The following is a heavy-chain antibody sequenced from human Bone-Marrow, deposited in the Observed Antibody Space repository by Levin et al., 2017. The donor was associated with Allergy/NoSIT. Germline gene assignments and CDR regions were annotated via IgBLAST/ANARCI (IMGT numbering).Heavy chain of an antibody. Sequence: QAGGSLRLSCVASGFTFSDYWMHWVRQVPGQGPMWVSRIHRDGSATTYADSVKGRFTISRDNAKNTLYLEMNSLRAEDTAVYYCARERRKQYDFLDVSSSSCFEYWGLGTLVTVSS. CDR1: GFTFSDYW. CDR3: ARERRKQYDFLDVSSSSCFEY. CDR2: IHRDGSAT. D-gene: IGHD3-3*01. J-gene: IGHJ4*02. V-gene: IGHV3-74*01.